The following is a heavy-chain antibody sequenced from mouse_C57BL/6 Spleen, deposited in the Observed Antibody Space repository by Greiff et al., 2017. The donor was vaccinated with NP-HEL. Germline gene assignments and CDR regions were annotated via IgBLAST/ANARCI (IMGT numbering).Heavy chain of an antibody. Sequence: QVQLQQPGAELVMPGASVKLSCKASGYTFTSYWMHWVKQRPGQGLEWIGEIDPSDSYTNYNQKFKGKATLTAEKSSSTAYMQLSSLTSEDSAVYFCARSYSNYQYYFDYWGQGTTLTVSS. CDR3: ARSYSNYQYYFDY. D-gene: IGHD2-5*01. CDR1: GYTFTSYW. J-gene: IGHJ2*01. CDR2: IDPSDSYT. V-gene: IGHV1-69*01.